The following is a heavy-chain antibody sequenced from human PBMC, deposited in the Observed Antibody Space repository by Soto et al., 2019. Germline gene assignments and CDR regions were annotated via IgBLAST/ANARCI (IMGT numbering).Heavy chain of an antibody. CDR2: ISYDGSNK. J-gene: IGHJ5*02. CDR3: AKDITIFGRGQATYNWFDP. V-gene: IGHV3-30*18. D-gene: IGHD3-3*01. CDR1: GFTFSSYG. Sequence: QVQLVESGGGVVQPGRSLRLSCAASGFTFSSYGMHWVRQAPGKGLEWVAVISYDGSNKYYADSVKGRFTISRDNSKNTLYLQMNSLRAEDTAVYYCAKDITIFGRGQATYNWFDPWGQGTLVTVSS.